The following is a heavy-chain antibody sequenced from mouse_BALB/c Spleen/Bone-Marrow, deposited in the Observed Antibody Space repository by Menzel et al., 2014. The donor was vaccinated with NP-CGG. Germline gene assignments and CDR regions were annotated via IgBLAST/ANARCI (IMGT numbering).Heavy chain of an antibody. CDR3: TRTYEYFDY. CDR1: GYTFTSYW. V-gene: IGHV1-69*02. D-gene: IGHD2-3*01. J-gene: IGHJ2*01. CDR2: IYPSDNYT. Sequence: QVQLQQSGAELVRPGASVKLSCKTSGYTFTSYWINWVKQRPGQGLEWIGNIYPSDNYTNYNQKFKDMATLTVDISSTTAYMQLSSPTSEDSAVYYCTRTYEYFDYWGQGTTLTVSS.